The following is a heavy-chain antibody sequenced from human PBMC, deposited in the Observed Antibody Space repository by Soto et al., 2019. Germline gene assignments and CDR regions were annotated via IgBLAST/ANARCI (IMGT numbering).Heavy chain of an antibody. CDR2: IIPTFDTT. CDR1: GGTFSSYA. D-gene: IGHD1-1*01. J-gene: IGHJ6*02. CDR3: ARPISTSTPPGNPYSGMDV. Sequence: QVQLVQSGAEVKKPGSSVKVSCKVSGGTFSSYAISWVRQAPGQGLEWMGGIIPTFDTTNYAQSLQGRVTITAEESTSTANMEMDSLRTEATAIYYCARPISTSTPPGNPYSGMDVWGQGTTVTVSS. V-gene: IGHV1-69*01.